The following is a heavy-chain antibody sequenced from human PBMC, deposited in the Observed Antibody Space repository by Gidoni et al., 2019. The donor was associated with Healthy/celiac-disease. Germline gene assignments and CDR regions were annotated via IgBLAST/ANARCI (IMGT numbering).Heavy chain of an antibody. Sequence: QLQLQESGSGLVKPSQTLSLTCAVTGGSIRSGGYSWSWIRQQPGKGLEWTGYIYHSGSTYYNPPLKSRVTISVDRSKNQFSLKLSSVTAADTAVYYCARVGLPDNWFDPWGQGTLVTVSS. J-gene: IGHJ5*02. D-gene: IGHD3-3*01. CDR2: IYHSGST. CDR1: GGSIRSGGYS. CDR3: ARVGLPDNWFDP. V-gene: IGHV4-30-2*01.